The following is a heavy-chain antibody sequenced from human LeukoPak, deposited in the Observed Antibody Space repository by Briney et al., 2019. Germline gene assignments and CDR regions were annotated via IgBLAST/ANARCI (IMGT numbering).Heavy chain of an antibody. CDR1: GFTCDDYA. V-gene: IGHV3-43D*04. Sequence: GGSLILSCAASGFTCDDYAMHWVRQAPGKGLEWVSLISWDGGSTYYADSVKGRFTISRDNSKNSLYLQMNSLRAEDTALYYCAKSSLRYYDFWSGDYYFDYWGQGTLVTVSS. D-gene: IGHD3-3*01. CDR2: ISWDGGST. J-gene: IGHJ4*02. CDR3: AKSSLRYYDFWSGDYYFDY.